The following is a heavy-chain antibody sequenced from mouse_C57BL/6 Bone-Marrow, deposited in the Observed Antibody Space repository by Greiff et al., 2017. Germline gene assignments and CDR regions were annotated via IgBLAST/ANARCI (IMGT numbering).Heavy chain of an antibody. Sequence: VQGVESGAELAKPGASVKLSCKASGYTFTSYWMHWVKQRPGQGLEWIGYINPSSGYTKYNPKFKDKATLTADKSSSTAYMQLSSLTYEDSAVYYCARSGSLVLFDYWGQGTTLTVSS. J-gene: IGHJ2*01. V-gene: IGHV1-7*01. CDR3: ARSGSLVLFDY. D-gene: IGHD6-1*01. CDR1: GYTFTSYW. CDR2: INPSSGYT.